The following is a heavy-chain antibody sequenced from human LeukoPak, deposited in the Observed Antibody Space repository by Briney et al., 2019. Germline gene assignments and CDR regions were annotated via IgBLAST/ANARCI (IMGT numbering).Heavy chain of an antibody. CDR2: ISGSGGST. J-gene: IGHJ4*02. CDR3: AKHGSGSYAIYYFDY. Sequence: GGSLRLSCAASGFTFSSYAMSWVRQAPGKGVEWVSGISGSGGSTYYADSVKGRFTISRDNSKNTLYLQMNSLSAEDTAVYYCAKHGSGSYAIYYFDYWGQGTLVTVSS. D-gene: IGHD3-10*01. CDR1: GFTFSSYA. V-gene: IGHV3-23*01.